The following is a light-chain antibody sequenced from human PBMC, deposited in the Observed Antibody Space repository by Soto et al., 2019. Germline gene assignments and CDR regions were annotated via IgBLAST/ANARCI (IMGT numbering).Light chain of an antibody. V-gene: IGLV1-47*01. Sequence: QSALTQPPSASGTPGQRVTISCSGSSSNIGSNYVYWYQQLPGTAPKLLIYRNNQRPSGVPDRFSGSKSGTSASLAISGLRSEDEADYYCGAWDDSLTGYVFGTGTKLTVL. J-gene: IGLJ1*01. CDR3: GAWDDSLTGYV. CDR2: RNN. CDR1: SSNIGSNY.